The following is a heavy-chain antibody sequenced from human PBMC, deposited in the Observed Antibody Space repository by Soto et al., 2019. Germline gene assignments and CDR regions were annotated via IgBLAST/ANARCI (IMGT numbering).Heavy chain of an antibody. CDR3: AKGIAAARSRCAFDI. V-gene: IGHV3-9*01. J-gene: IGHJ3*02. Sequence: EVQLVESGGGLVQPGRSLRLSCAASGFTFDDYAMHWVRQAPGKGLEWVSGISWNSGSIGYADSVKGRFTISRDNAKNSLYLQMNSLRAEDTALYYCAKGIAAARSRCAFDIWGQGTMVTVSS. CDR2: ISWNSGSI. CDR1: GFTFDDYA. D-gene: IGHD6-13*01.